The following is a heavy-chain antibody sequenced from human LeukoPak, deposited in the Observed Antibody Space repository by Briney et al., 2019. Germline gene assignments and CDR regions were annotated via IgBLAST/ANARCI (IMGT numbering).Heavy chain of an antibody. Sequence: GGSLRLSCAAPGFTFSSYGMHWFRQAPGKGLGGAAVISYDGSNKYYADSVKGRFTISRGNSKNTLYLQMNSLRAEDTAVYYCAKDSIGSIDYWGQGTLVTVSS. CDR2: ISYDGSNK. CDR1: GFTFSSYG. V-gene: IGHV3-30*18. CDR3: AKDSIGSIDY. J-gene: IGHJ4*02. D-gene: IGHD3-22*01.